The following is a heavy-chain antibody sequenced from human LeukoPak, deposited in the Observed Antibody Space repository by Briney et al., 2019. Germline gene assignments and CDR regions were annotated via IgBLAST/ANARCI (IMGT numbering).Heavy chain of an antibody. V-gene: IGHV3-21*01. CDR3: ARDDGYSYGPIYFDY. D-gene: IGHD5-18*01. CDR1: GFTFSSYS. J-gene: IGHJ4*02. CDR2: ISSSSSYI. Sequence: GGSLRLSCAASGFTFSSYSMNWVRQAPGKGLEWVSSISSSSSYIYYADSVKGRFTISRDNAKNSLYLQMNSLRAEDTAVYYCARDDGYSYGPIYFDYWGQGTLVTVSS.